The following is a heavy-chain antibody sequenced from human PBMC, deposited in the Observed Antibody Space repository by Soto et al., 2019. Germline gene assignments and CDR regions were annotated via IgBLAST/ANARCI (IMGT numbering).Heavy chain of an antibody. Sequence: EVQLVESGGGLVKPGGSQRLSCAASGFTFSSYSMNWVRQAPGKGLEWVSSISSSSSYIYYADSVKGRFTISRDNAKNSLYLQMNSLRAEDTAVYYCAREGVQHGSGPYYYYGMDVWGQGTTVTVSS. J-gene: IGHJ6*02. V-gene: IGHV3-21*01. D-gene: IGHD3-10*01. CDR2: ISSSSSYI. CDR3: AREGVQHGSGPYYYYGMDV. CDR1: GFTFSSYS.